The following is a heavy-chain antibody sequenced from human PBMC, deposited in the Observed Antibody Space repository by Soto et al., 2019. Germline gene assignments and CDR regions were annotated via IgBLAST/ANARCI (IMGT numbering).Heavy chain of an antibody. CDR1: GCTFSSYA. Sequence: SVKVSCKASGCTFSSYAISWVRQAPGQGLEWMGGIIPIFGTANYAQKFQGRVTITADKSTSTAYMELSSLRSEDTAVYYCAHSPGDYYDSSGYRNYGMEVWGQGTTVTVS. D-gene: IGHD3-22*01. V-gene: IGHV1-69*06. CDR2: IIPIFGTA. J-gene: IGHJ6*01. CDR3: AHSPGDYYDSSGYRNYGMEV.